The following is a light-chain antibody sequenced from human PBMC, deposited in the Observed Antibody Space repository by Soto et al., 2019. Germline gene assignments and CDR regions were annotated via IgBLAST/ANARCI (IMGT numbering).Light chain of an antibody. J-gene: IGKJ2*01. CDR3: QQYDNPGNT. CDR2: DAS. V-gene: IGKV1-33*01. CDR1: QDISNY. Sequence: DIQMTQSPSSLSASVGDRVTITCQASQDISNYLNWYQQKPGKAPKLLIYDASNLETGVPSRFSGSGYGTDFTFTISSLQPEDIATYYCQQYDNPGNTFGQGTKLEIK.